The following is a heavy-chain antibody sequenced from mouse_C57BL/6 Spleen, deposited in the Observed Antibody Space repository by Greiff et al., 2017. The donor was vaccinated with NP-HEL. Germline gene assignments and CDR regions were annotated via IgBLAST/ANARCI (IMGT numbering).Heavy chain of an antibody. J-gene: IGHJ1*03. Sequence: VQLQQSGAELVRPGASVKLSCTASGFNITDDYMHWVKQRPEQGLEWIGWIDPENGDTEYASKFQGKATITADTSSNTAYLQLSSLTSEDTAVYYCTTPITTVVATDFDVWGTGTTVTVSS. CDR3: TTPITTVVATDFDV. V-gene: IGHV14-4*01. CDR1: GFNITDDY. D-gene: IGHD1-1*01. CDR2: IDPENGDT.